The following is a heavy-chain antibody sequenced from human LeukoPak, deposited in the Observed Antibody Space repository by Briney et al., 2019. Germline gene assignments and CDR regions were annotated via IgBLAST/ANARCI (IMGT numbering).Heavy chain of an antibody. CDR2: INQDGSEK. Sequence: GGSLRLSCAASGFIFSSYWMSWVRQAPGKGLEWVANINQDGSEKYYVDSVKGRFTISRDNAKNSLYLQMNSLRAEDTAVYYCARDRVNWNDVPYWGQGTLVTVSS. J-gene: IGHJ4*02. V-gene: IGHV3-7*01. CDR3: ARDRVNWNDVPY. CDR1: GFIFSSYW. D-gene: IGHD1-20*01.